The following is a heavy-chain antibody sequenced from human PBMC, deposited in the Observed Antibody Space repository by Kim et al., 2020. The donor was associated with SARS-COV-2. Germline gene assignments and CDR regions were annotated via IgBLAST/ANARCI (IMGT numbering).Heavy chain of an antibody. CDR3: ARSEASSSSFDY. V-gene: IGHV6-1*01. J-gene: IGHJ4*02. Sequence: EYAVSVKSRITINPDPTKNQFSLQLNSVTPEDTAVYYCARSEASSSSFDYWGQGTLVTVSS. D-gene: IGHD6-6*01.